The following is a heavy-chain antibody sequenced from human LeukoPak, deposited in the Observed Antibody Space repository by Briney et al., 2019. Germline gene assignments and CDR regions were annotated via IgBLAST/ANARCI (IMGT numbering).Heavy chain of an antibody. V-gene: IGHV3-23*01. CDR2: ISGSGDST. CDR3: AKDRSGWYYFDY. J-gene: IGHJ4*02. CDR1: GFTFSSYV. D-gene: IGHD6-19*01. Sequence: GGSLRLSCAASGFTFSSYVMTWVRQAPGKGLEWVSTISGSGDSTYYADSVKGRFTTSRDNSKNTLYLQMNSLRAEDAAVYYCAKDRSGWYYFDYWGQGTLVTVSS.